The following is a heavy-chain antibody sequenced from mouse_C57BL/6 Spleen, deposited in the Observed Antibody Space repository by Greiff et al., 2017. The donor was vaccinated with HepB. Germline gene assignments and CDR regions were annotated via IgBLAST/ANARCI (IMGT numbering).Heavy chain of an antibody. D-gene: IGHD2-2*01. CDR2: ISYDGSN. CDR1: GYSITSGYY. J-gene: IGHJ4*01. Sequence: EVKLMESGPGLVKPSQSLSLTCSVTGYSITSGYYWNWIRQFPGNKLEWMGYISYDGSNNYNPSLKNRISITRDTSKNQFFLKLNSVTTEDTATYYCASHGYDGAYYAMDYWGQGTSVTVSS. V-gene: IGHV3-6*01. CDR3: ASHGYDGAYYAMDY.